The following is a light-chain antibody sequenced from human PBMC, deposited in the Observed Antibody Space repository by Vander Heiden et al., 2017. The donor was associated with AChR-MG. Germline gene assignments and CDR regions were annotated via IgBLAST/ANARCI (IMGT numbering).Light chain of an antibody. CDR1: QHISSW. Sequence: DIQMTQSPSTLSASVGDRVTISCRASQHISSWLAWYQQKPGKAPNLLIYKASFLQSGVPARFSGSGSGTEFTLTISSLQPDDFATYYCQQYNSFSWTFGRGTKVEIK. J-gene: IGKJ1*01. CDR3: QQYNSFSWT. V-gene: IGKV1-5*03. CDR2: KAS.